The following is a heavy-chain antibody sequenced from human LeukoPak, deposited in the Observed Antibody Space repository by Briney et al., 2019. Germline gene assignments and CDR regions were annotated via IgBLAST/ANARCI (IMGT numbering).Heavy chain of an antibody. CDR1: SGSISGHY. D-gene: IGHD5-24*01. Sequence: SETLSLTCTVSSGSISGHYWSWIRQSPGRGLEWIGNIYTSGITRYNPSLKSRDTISVDTSKTHLSLKLTSVTAADTAVYFCARWANYRGMEPHYLDLWGQGTLVTVSA. CDR2: IYTSGIT. J-gene: IGHJ4*02. V-gene: IGHV4-4*09. CDR3: ARWANYRGMEPHYLDL.